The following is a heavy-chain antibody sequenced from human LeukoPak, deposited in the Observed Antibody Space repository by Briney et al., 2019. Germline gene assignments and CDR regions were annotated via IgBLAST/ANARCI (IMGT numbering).Heavy chain of an antibody. CDR3: ARDDLGPAPSNADY. V-gene: IGHV3-30*04. CDR1: GFIFSSYA. D-gene: IGHD1-1*01. CDR2: ISYDGSNK. J-gene: IGHJ4*02. Sequence: PGGSLRLSCAASGFIFSSYAMSWVRQAPGKGLEWVAVISYDGSNKYYADSVKGRFTISRDNSKNTLYLQMNSLRAEDTAVYYCARDDLGPAPSNADYWGQGTLVTVSS.